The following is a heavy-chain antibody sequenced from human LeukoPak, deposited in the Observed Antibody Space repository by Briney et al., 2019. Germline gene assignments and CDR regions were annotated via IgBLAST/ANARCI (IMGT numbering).Heavy chain of an antibody. D-gene: IGHD6-13*01. CDR2: INSGSTNP. CDR1: GFIFSSYT. Sequence: PGGSLRLSCEASGFIFSSYTMNWICQAPGKGLEWVASINSGSTNPYYADSVKGRFTIFRDDAKKSLYLQMTSLRVEDTSVYYCARDFLAAGDYWGQGTLVTVSS. V-gene: IGHV3-21*01. CDR3: ARDFLAAGDY. J-gene: IGHJ4*02.